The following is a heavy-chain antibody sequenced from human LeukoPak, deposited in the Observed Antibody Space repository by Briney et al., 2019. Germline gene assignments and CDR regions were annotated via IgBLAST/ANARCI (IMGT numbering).Heavy chain of an antibody. D-gene: IGHD3-16*01. CDR3: TTDTYGLQTYKFMSLDDY. V-gene: IGHV3-15*01. CDR2: IKSKTDGGTT. CDR1: GFTFSSYA. Sequence: PGGSLRLSCAASGFTFSSYAMSWVRQAPGKGLEWVGRIKSKTDGGTTDYAAPVKGRSTISRDDSKNTLYLQMNSLKTEDTAVCYCTTDTYGLQTYKFMSLDDYWGQGTLVTVSS. J-gene: IGHJ4*02.